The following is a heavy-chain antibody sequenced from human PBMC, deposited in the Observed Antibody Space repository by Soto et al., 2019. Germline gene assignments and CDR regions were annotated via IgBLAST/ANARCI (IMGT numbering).Heavy chain of an antibody. CDR1: GGSISSYY. Sequence: SSETLSLTCTVSGGSISSYYWSWIRQPAGKGLEWIGRIYTSGSTNYNPSLKSRVTMSVDTSKNQFSLKLSSVTAADTAVYYCARDRYCSGGSCSYFDYWGQGTLVTVS. J-gene: IGHJ4*02. D-gene: IGHD2-15*01. CDR3: ARDRYCSGGSCSYFDY. V-gene: IGHV4-4*07. CDR2: IYTSGST.